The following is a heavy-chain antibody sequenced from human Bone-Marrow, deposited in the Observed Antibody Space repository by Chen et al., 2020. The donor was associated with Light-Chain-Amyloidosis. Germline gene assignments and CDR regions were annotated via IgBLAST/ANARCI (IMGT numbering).Heavy chain of an antibody. CDR3: ARRRDGYNFDY. CDR1: GYTFPNYW. Sequence: EVQLEQSGPEVKKPGESLKISCKGSGYTFPNYWIDWVRQMPGKGLEWMGVIYPDDSDARYSPSFEGQGTISADKSITTAYLQWRSLKASDTAMYYCARRRDGYNFDYWGQGTLVTVSS. V-gene: IGHV5-51*01. D-gene: IGHD5-12*01. CDR2: IYPDDSDA. J-gene: IGHJ4*02.